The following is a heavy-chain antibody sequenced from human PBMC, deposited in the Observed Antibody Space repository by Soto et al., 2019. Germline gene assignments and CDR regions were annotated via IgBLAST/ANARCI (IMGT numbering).Heavy chain of an antibody. Sequence: ASVKVSCKASGYTFTNYAIHWVRQGPGQRLEWMGWINAGNGKTKYSQKFQGRVTITRDTSASTAYMELSSLRSEDTAVYYCAKDGAVAGNTNFDYWGQGTLVTVSS. D-gene: IGHD6-19*01. CDR2: INAGNGKT. CDR1: GYTFTNYA. J-gene: IGHJ4*02. V-gene: IGHV1-3*01. CDR3: AKDGAVAGNTNFDY.